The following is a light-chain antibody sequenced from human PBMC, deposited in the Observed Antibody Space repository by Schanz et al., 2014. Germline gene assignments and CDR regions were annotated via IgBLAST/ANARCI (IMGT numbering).Light chain of an antibody. V-gene: IGKV3-20*01. CDR2: DVS. Sequence: EIVLTQSPGTLSLSPGERATLSCRASQSVSSSYLAWYQQKPGQAPRLLIYDVSNRATGTPVRFSGSGSGTGFTLTISRLEPEDFAVYYCQQYGTSSMYSFGQGTKVEIK. J-gene: IGKJ2*03. CDR3: QQYGTSSMYS. CDR1: QSVSSSY.